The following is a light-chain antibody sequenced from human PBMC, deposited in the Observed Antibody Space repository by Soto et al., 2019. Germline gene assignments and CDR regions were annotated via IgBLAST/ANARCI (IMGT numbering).Light chain of an antibody. J-gene: IGKJ1*01. CDR3: QQSYSTPQT. CDR1: QSVSGN. V-gene: IGKV3-15*01. Sequence: EIVMTQSPATLSLSPGERATLSCRASQSVSGNLAWYQQKPGQAPRLLISGASTRATGIPARFSGSGSGTEFTLTISSLQSEEFATYYCQQSYSTPQTFGQGTKVEIK. CDR2: GAS.